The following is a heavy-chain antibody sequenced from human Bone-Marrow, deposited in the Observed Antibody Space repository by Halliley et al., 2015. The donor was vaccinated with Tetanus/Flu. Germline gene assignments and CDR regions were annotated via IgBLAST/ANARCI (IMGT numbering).Heavy chain of an antibody. Sequence: SLRLSCVTSGFSFSEYVMHWLRQAPSRGLEWVAVIWHDGSNKYYAESVKGRFTVSRDNARNTLFLQMSSLRVDDTAVYYCARLSRPYYDSTARDAFHIWGQGTMVTVSS. J-gene: IGHJ3*02. CDR3: ARLSRPYYDSTARDAFHI. CDR2: IWHDGSNK. V-gene: IGHV3-33*01. D-gene: IGHD3-22*01. CDR1: GFSFSEYV.